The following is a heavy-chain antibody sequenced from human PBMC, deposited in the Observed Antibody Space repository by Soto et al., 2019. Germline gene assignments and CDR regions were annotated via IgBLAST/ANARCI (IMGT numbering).Heavy chain of an antibody. D-gene: IGHD5-18*01. J-gene: IGHJ4*02. V-gene: IGHV3-48*04. CDR1: GLTFSTYA. Sequence: EVQLLESGGDLVQPGGSLRLSCAASGLTFSTYAMSWIRQAPGKGLEWVSYIGSSGSNIYYADSVKGRFTISRDNAKSSLYLQMHSLRADDTAVYYCARGGYSYGYFDYWGQGTLVTVSS. CDR2: IGSSGSNI. CDR3: ARGGYSYGYFDY.